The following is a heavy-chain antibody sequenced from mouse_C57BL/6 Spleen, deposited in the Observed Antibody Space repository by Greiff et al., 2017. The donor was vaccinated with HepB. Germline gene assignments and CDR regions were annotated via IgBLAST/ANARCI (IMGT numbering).Heavy chain of an antibody. Sequence: QVQLQQPGAELVKPGASVKLSCKASGYTFTSYWMQWVKQRPGQGLEWIGEIDPSDSYTNYNQKFKGKATVTVDTSSSTAYMQLSSLTSEDSAVYYCARGVRYPSSFDYWGQGTTLTVSS. CDR1: GYTFTSYW. CDR3: ARGVRYPSSFDY. J-gene: IGHJ2*01. CDR2: IDPSDSYT. V-gene: IGHV1-50*01. D-gene: IGHD1-1*01.